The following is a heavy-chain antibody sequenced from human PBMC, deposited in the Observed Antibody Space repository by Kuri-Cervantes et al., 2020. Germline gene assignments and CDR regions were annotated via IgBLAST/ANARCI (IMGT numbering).Heavy chain of an antibody. D-gene: IGHD2-21*02. V-gene: IGHV3-30*04. Sequence: GGSLRLSCAASGFTFSGSAMHWVRQAPGKGLEWVAVISYDGSNKYYADSVKGRFTISRDNSKNTLYLQMNSLRAEDTAVYYCAKEEGAYCGGDCYSPYGYWGQGTLVTVSS. CDR3: AKEEGAYCGGDCYSPYGY. CDR1: GFTFSGSA. J-gene: IGHJ4*02. CDR2: ISYDGSNK.